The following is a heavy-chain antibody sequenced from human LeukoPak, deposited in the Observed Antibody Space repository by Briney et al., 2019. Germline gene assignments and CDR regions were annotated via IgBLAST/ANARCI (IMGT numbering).Heavy chain of an antibody. Sequence: GGSLRLSCAASGFTFSSYGMHWVRQAPGKGLEWVAVIWYDGSNKYYADSVKGRFTISRDNSKNTLYLQMNSLRAEDTAVYYCARGPLGTDSRGYSYGQLGNWFDPWGQGTLVTVSS. CDR1: GFTFSSYG. J-gene: IGHJ5*02. CDR2: IWYDGSNK. CDR3: ARGPLGTDSRGYSYGQLGNWFDP. V-gene: IGHV3-33*01. D-gene: IGHD5-18*01.